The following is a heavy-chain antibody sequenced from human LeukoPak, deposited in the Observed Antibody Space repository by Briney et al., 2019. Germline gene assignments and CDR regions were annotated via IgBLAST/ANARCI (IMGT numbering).Heavy chain of an antibody. CDR2: INPNSGDT. Sequence: ASVKVSCKASGYTFTGYYMHWVRQAPGQGLEWMGWINPNSGDTHYAQNFQARVTMTRDTSISTVYMDLSRLRSDDTAVYYCARVEVHPRRYFYYMDVWGKGTTVTISS. J-gene: IGHJ6*03. V-gene: IGHV1-2*02. D-gene: IGHD3-10*01. CDR1: GYTFTGYY. CDR3: ARVEVHPRRYFYYMDV.